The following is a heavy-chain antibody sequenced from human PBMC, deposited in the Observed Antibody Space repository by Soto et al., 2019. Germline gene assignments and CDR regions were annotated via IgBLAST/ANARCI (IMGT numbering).Heavy chain of an antibody. CDR1: GYTFSTYS. V-gene: IGHV3-48*02. Sequence: QLVESGGGLVQPGGSLRLSCAASGYTFSTYSMNWVRQAPGKGLEWVSYISSDSDTISYADSVRGGFTISRDDATTSLYLQMNSLRDEDTAIYYCARLYYDYVWGQGTTVTVSS. J-gene: IGHJ6*02. CDR3: ARLYYDYV. D-gene: IGHD3-3*01. CDR2: ISSDSDTI.